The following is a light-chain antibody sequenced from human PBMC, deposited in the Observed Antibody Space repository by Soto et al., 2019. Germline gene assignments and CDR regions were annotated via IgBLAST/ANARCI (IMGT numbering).Light chain of an antibody. J-gene: IGKJ5*01. Sequence: IRMTQSPSSFSASIGDRVTVTCRASQGISSYLAWYQQKPGRAPKLLIYDASNLEAGVPSRLRGSGSGTDFTFTIRRLQPEDIATYYCQQYENLPTFGQGTRLEIK. V-gene: IGKV1-33*01. CDR3: QQYENLPT. CDR2: DAS. CDR1: QGISSY.